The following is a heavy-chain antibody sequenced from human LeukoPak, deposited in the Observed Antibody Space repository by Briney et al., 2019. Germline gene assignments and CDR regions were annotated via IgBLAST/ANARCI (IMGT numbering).Heavy chain of an antibody. CDR2: ISWNSGSI. Sequence: GGSLRLSCAASGFTFDDYAMHWVRQAPGKGLEWVSGISWNSGSIGYADSVKGRFTISRDNSKNTLYLQMNSLRAEDTAVYYCAKASPFDYWGQGTLVTVSS. CDR3: AKASPFDY. J-gene: IGHJ4*02. V-gene: IGHV3-9*01. CDR1: GFTFDDYA.